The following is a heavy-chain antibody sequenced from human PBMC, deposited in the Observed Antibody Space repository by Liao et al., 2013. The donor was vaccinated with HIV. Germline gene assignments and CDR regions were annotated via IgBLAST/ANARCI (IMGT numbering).Heavy chain of an antibody. J-gene: IGHJ4*02. CDR2: INHSGST. CDR1: GGSFSGYY. V-gene: IGHV4-34*01. Sequence: QVQLQQWGAGLLKPSETLSLTCAVYGGSFSGYYWSWIRQPPGKGLEWIGEINHSGSTNYNPSLKSRVTISVDTSKNQFSLKLSSVTAADTAVYYCARDKRYYDFWSGYYLGYYFDYWGQGTLVTVSS. D-gene: IGHD3-3*01. CDR3: ARDKRYYDFWSGYYLGYYFDY.